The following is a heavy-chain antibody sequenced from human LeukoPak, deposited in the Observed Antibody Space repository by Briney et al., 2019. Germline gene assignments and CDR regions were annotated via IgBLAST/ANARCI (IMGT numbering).Heavy chain of an antibody. Sequence: NPSETLSLTCTVSGGSLNTYYWSWIRQPPGKGLQWIGYIYYSGSTYYNPSLKSRVTISVDTSKNQFSLKLSSVTAADTAVYYCARHLIYCTNGVCNWFDPWGQGTLVTVSS. D-gene: IGHD2-8*01. V-gene: IGHV4-59*04. CDR3: ARHLIYCTNGVCNWFDP. CDR2: IYYSGST. J-gene: IGHJ5*02. CDR1: GGSLNTYY.